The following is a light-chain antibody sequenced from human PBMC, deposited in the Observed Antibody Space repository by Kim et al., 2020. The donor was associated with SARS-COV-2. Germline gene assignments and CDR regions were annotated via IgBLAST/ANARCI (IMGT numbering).Light chain of an antibody. J-gene: IGLJ3*02. Sequence: LGQTVRITCQGDSLRSYYASWYQQKPGQAPVLVIYGKNNRPSGIPDRFSGSSSGNTASLTITGAQAEDEADYYCNSRDSSGNHLRVFGGGTKLTVL. V-gene: IGLV3-19*01. CDR3: NSRDSSGNHLRV. CDR1: SLRSYY. CDR2: GKN.